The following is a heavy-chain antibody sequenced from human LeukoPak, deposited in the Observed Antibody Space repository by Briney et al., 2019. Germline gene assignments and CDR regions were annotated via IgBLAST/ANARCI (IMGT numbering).Heavy chain of an antibody. V-gene: IGHV1-2*02. CDR1: GYTFTGYY. D-gene: IGHD3-10*01. J-gene: IGHJ6*03. Sequence: AASVKVSCKASGYTFTGYYMHWVRQAPGQGLEWMGWINPNSGGTNYAQKFQGRVTITGDTSITTAYMELGSLTSDDTAVYYCATGLQYGLWGVPYFYYMHAWGKGTTVVVSS. CDR2: INPNSGGT. CDR3: ATGLQYGLWGVPYFYYMHA.